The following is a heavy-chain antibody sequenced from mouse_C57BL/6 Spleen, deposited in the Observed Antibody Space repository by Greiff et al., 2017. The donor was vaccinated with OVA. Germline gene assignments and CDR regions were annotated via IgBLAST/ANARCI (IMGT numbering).Heavy chain of an antibody. Sequence: QVQLQQSGAELVKPGASVKISCKASGYAFSSYWMNWVKQRPGKGLEWIGQIYPGDGDTNYNGKFKGKATLTADKSSSTAYMQLSSLTSEDSAVYFCARDGYDERDYFDYWGQGTTLTVSS. D-gene: IGHD2-2*01. CDR3: ARDGYDERDYFDY. V-gene: IGHV1-80*01. CDR1: GYAFSSYW. J-gene: IGHJ2*01. CDR2: IYPGDGDT.